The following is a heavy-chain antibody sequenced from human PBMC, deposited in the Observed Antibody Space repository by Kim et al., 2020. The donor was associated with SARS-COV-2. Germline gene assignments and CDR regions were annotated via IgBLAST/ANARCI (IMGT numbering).Heavy chain of an antibody. J-gene: IGHJ3*02. Sequence: YAQKLQGRVTMTTDTSTSTAYMELRSLRSDDTAVYYCARYGRTHDAFDIWGQGTMVTVSS. D-gene: IGHD3-10*01. V-gene: IGHV1-18*01. CDR3: ARYGRTHDAFDI.